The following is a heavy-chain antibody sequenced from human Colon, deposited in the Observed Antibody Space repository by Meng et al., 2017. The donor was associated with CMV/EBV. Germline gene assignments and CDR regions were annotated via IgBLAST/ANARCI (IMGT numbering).Heavy chain of an antibody. V-gene: IGHV3-21*01. Sequence: GGSLRLSCAASGFTFDTYSMNWVRQAPGKGLEWVSSLSSSSSFIYYADSVKGRFTISRDNAKNSLYLQLDSLRAEDTAVYYCARGHDFDYWGQGTLGTVSS. J-gene: IGHJ4*02. CDR1: GFTFDTYS. CDR2: LSSSSSFI. CDR3: ARGHDFDY.